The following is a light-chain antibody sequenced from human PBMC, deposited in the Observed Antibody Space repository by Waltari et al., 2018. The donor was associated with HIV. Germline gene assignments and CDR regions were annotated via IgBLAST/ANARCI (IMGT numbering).Light chain of an antibody. V-gene: IGKV3-11*01. CDR2: DAS. CDR3: QQRSNWPPWT. J-gene: IGKJ2*02. CDR1: QSVSSY. Sequence: EIVLTQSLATLSLSTGERATLSSRASQSVSSYLAWYQQKPGQAPRLLIYDASNRATGIPARFSGSGSGTDFTLTISSLEPEDFAVYYCQQRSNWPPWTFGQGTKLEIK.